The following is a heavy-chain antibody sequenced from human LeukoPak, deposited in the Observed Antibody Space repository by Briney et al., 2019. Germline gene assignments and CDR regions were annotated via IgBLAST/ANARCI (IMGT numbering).Heavy chain of an antibody. Sequence: SQTLSLTCAISGDSVSSNSVAWNWIRQSPSRGLEWLGRIYRGSKHYAGSVNSRITINPDTSKNQFSLQLNSVTPEDTAVYYCARGRDSAFDIWGQGTMVTVSS. CDR3: ARGRDSAFDI. V-gene: IGHV6-1*01. CDR2: IYRGSK. J-gene: IGHJ3*02. D-gene: IGHD2-15*01. CDR1: GDSVSSNSVA.